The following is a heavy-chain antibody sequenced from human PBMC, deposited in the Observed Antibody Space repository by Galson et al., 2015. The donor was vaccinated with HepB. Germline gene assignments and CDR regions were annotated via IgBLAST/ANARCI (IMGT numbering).Heavy chain of an antibody. CDR3: ARDSNITMVRGAISWYFDL. Sequence: SLRLSCAASEFTFSTYDMHWVRQAPGEGLEWVSTIGTAGDTYYPGSVKGRFIISRENAKNSLYLQMNSLRVGDTAIYYCARDSNITMVRGAISWYFDLWGRGTLVTVSS. V-gene: IGHV3-13*01. CDR2: IGTAGDT. CDR1: EFTFSTYD. D-gene: IGHD3-10*01. J-gene: IGHJ2*01.